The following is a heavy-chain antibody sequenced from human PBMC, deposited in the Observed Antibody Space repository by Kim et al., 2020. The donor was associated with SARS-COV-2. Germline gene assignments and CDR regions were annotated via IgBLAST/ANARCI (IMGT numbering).Heavy chain of an antibody. J-gene: IGHJ5*02. CDR2: INWNSRTL. CDR3: ARGGAGDLGYWHGDLCVVENCCDP. V-gene: IGHV3-9*01. D-gene: IGHD2-21*01. Sequence: GGSLRLSCVTSGFTYDDYAMHWLRQGPGRGLEWVAGINWNSRTLGYADSVKGRFTISRDNDKNSLYLQMNSLRPEDTALYHCARGGAGDLGYWHGDLCVVENCCDPGGQGPLVSLSA. CDR1: GFTYDDYA.